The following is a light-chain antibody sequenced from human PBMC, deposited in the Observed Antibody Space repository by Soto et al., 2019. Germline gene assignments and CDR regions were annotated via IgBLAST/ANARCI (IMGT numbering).Light chain of an antibody. CDR1: QTVTNNY. V-gene: IGKV3-20*01. CDR3: QRYGSSTT. CDR2: GAS. J-gene: IGKJ1*01. Sequence: IVLTQSPGTLSLYPGDRATLSCRASQTVTNNYLAWYQQQPGQAPRLLIYGASSRATGIPDRFSGSGSGTYFTLTISRLEPEDFAVYYCQRYGSSTTFGQGTKVEVK.